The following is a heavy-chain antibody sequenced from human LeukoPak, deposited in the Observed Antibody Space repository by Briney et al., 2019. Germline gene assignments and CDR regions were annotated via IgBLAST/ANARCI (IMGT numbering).Heavy chain of an antibody. CDR2: INPSGGST. CDR1: GYTFTSYY. Sequence: ASVKVSCKASGYTFTSYYMHWVRQAPGQGLEWMGIINPSGGSTSYAHKFQGRVTMTRDTSTSTVYMELSSLRSEDTAVYYCARGFLLGYCSSTSCPRRWFDPWGQGTLVTVSS. D-gene: IGHD2-2*01. CDR3: ARGFLLGYCSSTSCPRRWFDP. J-gene: IGHJ5*02. V-gene: IGHV1-46*01.